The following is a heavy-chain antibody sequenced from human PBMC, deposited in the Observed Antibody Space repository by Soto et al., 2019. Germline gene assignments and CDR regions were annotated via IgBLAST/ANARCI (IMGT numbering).Heavy chain of an antibody. D-gene: IGHD2-2*02. Sequence: ASVKVSCKASGYTFTSYYMHWVRQAPGQGLEWMGIINPSGGSTSYAQKFQGRVTMTRDTSTSTVYMELSSLRSEDTAVYYCARDSTPPRGYCSSTSCYTRGKKEGVYYYYGMDVWGQGTTVTVSS. CDR2: INPSGGST. CDR1: GYTFTSYY. CDR3: ARDSTPPRGYCSSTSCYTRGKKEGVYYYYGMDV. V-gene: IGHV1-46*01. J-gene: IGHJ6*02.